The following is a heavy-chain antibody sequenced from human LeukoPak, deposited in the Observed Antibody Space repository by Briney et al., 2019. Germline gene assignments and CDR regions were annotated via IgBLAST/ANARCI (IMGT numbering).Heavy chain of an antibody. CDR1: GGSISSYY. V-gene: IGHV4-59*08. J-gene: IGHJ4*02. Sequence: PSETLSLTCTVSGGSISSYYWSWIRQPPGKGLEWIGYIYYSGSTNYNPSLKSRVTISVDTSKNQFSLKLSSVTAADTAVYYCARRSSSGSYSWAFDYWGQGTLVTVSS. CDR3: ARRSSSGSYSWAFDY. CDR2: IYYSGST. D-gene: IGHD1-26*01.